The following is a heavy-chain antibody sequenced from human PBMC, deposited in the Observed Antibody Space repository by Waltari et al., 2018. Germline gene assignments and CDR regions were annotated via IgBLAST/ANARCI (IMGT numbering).Heavy chain of an antibody. CDR3: ARDRVATTENR. J-gene: IGHJ4*02. CDR2: ISSSGSTI. V-gene: IGHV3-48*03. D-gene: IGHD5-12*01. CDR1: GFPFSSYE. Sequence: EVQLVESGGGLVQPGGSLRLSCAASGFPFSSYEMNWVRQAPGKGLEWVSYISSSGSTIYYADSVKGRFTISRDNAKNSLYLQMNSLRAEDTAVYYCARDRVATTENRWGQGTLVTVSS.